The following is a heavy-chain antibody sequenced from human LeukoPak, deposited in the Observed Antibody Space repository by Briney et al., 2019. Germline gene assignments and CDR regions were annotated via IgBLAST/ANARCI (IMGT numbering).Heavy chain of an antibody. J-gene: IGHJ4*02. D-gene: IGHD2-15*01. CDR2: INPNSGGT. CDR3: ARSPSPRGYCSGGSCYLDY. V-gene: IGHV1-2*02. CDR1: GYTFTGYY. Sequence: ASVKVSCKASGYTFTGYYMHWVRQAPGQGLEWMGWINPNSGGTNYAQKFQGRVTMTRDTSISTAYMELSRLRSDDTAVYYCARSPSPRGYCSGGSCYLDYWGQGTLVTVSS.